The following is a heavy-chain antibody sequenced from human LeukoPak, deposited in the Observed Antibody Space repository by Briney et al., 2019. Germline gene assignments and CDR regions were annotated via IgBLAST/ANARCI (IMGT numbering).Heavy chain of an antibody. D-gene: IGHD2-2*01. V-gene: IGHV1-24*01. J-gene: IGHJ4*02. CDR3: ATDGPSPAAISIQLDY. CDR2: FDPEDGET. Sequence: ASVKVSCKVSGYTLTELAMHWVRQAPGKGLEGMGGFDPEDGETIYAQKFQGRVTMTEDTSTDTAYMELSSLRSEDTAVYYCATDGPSPAAISIQLDYWGQGTLVTVSS. CDR1: GYTLTELA.